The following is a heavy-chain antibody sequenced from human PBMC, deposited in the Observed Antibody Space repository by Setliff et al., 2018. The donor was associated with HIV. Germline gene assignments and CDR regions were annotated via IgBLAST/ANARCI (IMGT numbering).Heavy chain of an antibody. CDR1: GVYGVYRDQYS. J-gene: IGHJ3*02. CDR3: ATIPAYYYGSGSYPGAFDI. CDR2: IYDSENT. V-gene: IGHV4-38-2*01. Sequence: PSETLSLTCAVYGVYGVYRDQYSWSWIRQPPGKGLEWIGSIYDSENTYYNPSLKSRITISVDTSKNQFSLKLNSVTAADTAVYYCATIPAYYYGSGSYPGAFDIWGQGTMVTVSS. D-gene: IGHD3-10*01.